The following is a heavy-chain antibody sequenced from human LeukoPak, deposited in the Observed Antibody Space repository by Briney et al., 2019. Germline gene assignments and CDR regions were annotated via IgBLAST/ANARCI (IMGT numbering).Heavy chain of an antibody. D-gene: IGHD2-15*01. CDR3: ARDQVPYCSGGSCSTDY. J-gene: IGHJ4*02. CDR2: ISAYNGNT. V-gene: IGHV1-18*01. Sequence: ASVKVSCKASGYTFTSYGISWVRQAPGQGLEWMGWISAYNGNTNYAQKLQGGVTMTTDTSTSTAYMELRSLRSDDTAVYYCARDQVPYCSGGSCSTDYWGQGTLVTVSS. CDR1: GYTFTSYG.